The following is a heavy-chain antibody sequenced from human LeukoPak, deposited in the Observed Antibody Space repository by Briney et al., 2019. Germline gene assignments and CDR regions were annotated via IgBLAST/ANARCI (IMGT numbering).Heavy chain of an antibody. Sequence: SETLSLTCTVSGGSISSYYWSWIRQPPGKGLEWIGYIYYSGSTNYNPSLKSRVTISVDTSKNQLSLKLSSVTAADTAVYYCARGGGYDDYFAYWGQGTLVTVSS. CDR3: ARGGGYDDYFAY. CDR1: GGSISSYY. V-gene: IGHV4-59*08. D-gene: IGHD5-12*01. CDR2: IYYSGST. J-gene: IGHJ4*02.